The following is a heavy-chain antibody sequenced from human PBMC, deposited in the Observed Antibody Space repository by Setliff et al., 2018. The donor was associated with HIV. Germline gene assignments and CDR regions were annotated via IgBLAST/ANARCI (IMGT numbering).Heavy chain of an antibody. J-gene: IGHJ3*02. Sequence: GESLKISCAASGFTFSSYAMSWVRQAPGKGLEWVPAISGSGGSTYYADSVKGRFTISRDNSKNTLYLQMNSLRAEDTAVYYCAKSRGTGTLPPYAFDIWGQGTMVTVSS. CDR3: AKSRGTGTLPPYAFDI. D-gene: IGHD1-7*01. CDR1: GFTFSSYA. V-gene: IGHV3-23*01. CDR2: ISGSGGST.